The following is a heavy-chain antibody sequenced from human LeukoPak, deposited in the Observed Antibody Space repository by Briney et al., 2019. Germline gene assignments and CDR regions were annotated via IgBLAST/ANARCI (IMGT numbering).Heavy chain of an antibody. CDR3: ARYRYYYGMDV. D-gene: IGHD1-26*01. CDR2: VYYSGST. CDR1: GGSISSSSYY. V-gene: IGHV4-39*07. Sequence: SETLSLTCTVSGGSISSSSYYWGWIRQPPGKGLEWIGRVYYSGSTYYNPSLKSRVTISVDTSKNQFSLKLSSVTAADTAVYYCARYRYYYGMDVWGQGTTVTVSS. J-gene: IGHJ6*02.